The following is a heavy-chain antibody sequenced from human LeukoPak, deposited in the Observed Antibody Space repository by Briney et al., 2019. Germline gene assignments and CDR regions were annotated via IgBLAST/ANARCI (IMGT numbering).Heavy chain of an antibody. CDR3: ARDIGVSQFDY. Sequence: ASVKVSYKASGYTFSNHGISWVRQAPGQGLEWMGWISGYNGQTDYAQKFQGRVTLTTDTSTSTAYMEVRSLTSDDTAVYYCARDIGVSQFDYWGQGTLVTVSS. CDR2: ISGYNGQT. J-gene: IGHJ4*02. V-gene: IGHV1-18*01. CDR1: GYTFSNHG. D-gene: IGHD3-10*01.